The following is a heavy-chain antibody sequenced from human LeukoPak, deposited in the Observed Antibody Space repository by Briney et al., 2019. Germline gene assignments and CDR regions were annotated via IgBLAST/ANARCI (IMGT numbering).Heavy chain of an antibody. J-gene: IGHJ5*02. CDR1: GGSISSYY. CDR2: IYTSGST. CDR3: ARSPEGTMVRGVIINPNWFDP. V-gene: IGHV4-4*07. D-gene: IGHD3-10*01. Sequence: SETLSLTCTVSGGSISSYYWSWIRQPAGKGLEWIGRIYTSGSTNYNPSLKSRVTMSVDTSKNQFSLKLSSVTAADTAVYYCARSPEGTMVRGVIINPNWFDPWGQGTLVTVSS.